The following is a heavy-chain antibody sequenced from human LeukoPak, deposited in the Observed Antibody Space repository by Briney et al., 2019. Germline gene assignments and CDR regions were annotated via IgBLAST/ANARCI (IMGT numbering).Heavy chain of an antibody. D-gene: IGHD3/OR15-3a*01. CDR1: GITLSNYG. CDR3: AKRGVVIRVILVGFHKEAYYFES. J-gene: IGHJ4*02. V-gene: IGHV3-23*01. CDR2: ISDSGGST. Sequence: GGSLRLSCAVSGITLSNYGMSWVRQAPGKGLEWVAGISDSGGSTKYADSMKGRFTIARDNRKNTLYLQMNSLRAEDTAVYFCAKRGVVIRVILVGFHKEAYYFESWGQGALVTVSS.